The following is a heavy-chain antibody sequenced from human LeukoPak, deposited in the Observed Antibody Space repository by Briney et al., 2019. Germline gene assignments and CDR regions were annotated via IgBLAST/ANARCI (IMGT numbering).Heavy chain of an antibody. D-gene: IGHD6-19*01. V-gene: IGHV3-23*01. CDR3: AKTKSSGWSHDAFDI. Sequence: GGSLRLSCAASGFTFSSYAMSWVRQAPGKGLEWVSAISGSGGSTHYADSVKGRFTISRDNSKNTLYLQMNSLRAEDTAVYYCAKTKSSGWSHDAFDIWGQGTMVTVSS. J-gene: IGHJ3*02. CDR2: ISGSGGST. CDR1: GFTFSSYA.